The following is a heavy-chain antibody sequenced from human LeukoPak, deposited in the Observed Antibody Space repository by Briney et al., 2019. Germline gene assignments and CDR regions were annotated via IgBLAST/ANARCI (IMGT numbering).Heavy chain of an antibody. CDR1: GGSISSYY. Sequence: PSETLSLTCTVSGGSISSYYWSWIRQPPGKGLEWIGYIYYSGSTNYNPSLKSRVTVSVDTSKNQFSLKLSSVTAADTAVYYCARIGHEDYYFDYWGQGTLVTVSS. CDR3: ARIGHEDYYFDY. CDR2: IYYSGST. J-gene: IGHJ4*02. V-gene: IGHV4-59*01.